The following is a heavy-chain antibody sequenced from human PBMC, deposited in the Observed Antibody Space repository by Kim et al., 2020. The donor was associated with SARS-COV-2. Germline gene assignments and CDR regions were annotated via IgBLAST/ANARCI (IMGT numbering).Heavy chain of an antibody. CDR3: AKVFYYGAGTYGAFFDD. CDR2: IYAGASST. V-gene: IGHV3-23*03. CDR1: GFTFSTHA. Sequence: GGSLRLSCAASGFTFSTHAMAWVRQAPGKGLDWVSVIYAGASSTYYADSVKGRFTISRDNSRSTVYLQMNSLRVEDTAVYYCAKVFYYGAGTYGAFFDDWGQGTLVTVSS. D-gene: IGHD3-10*01. J-gene: IGHJ4*02.